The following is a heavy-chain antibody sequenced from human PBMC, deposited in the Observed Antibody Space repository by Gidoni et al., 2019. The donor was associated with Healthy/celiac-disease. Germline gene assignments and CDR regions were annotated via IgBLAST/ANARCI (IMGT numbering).Heavy chain of an antibody. CDR2: ISRNGGRT. V-gene: IGHV3-64*01. J-gene: IGHJ3*02. CDR3: ARAQTAFDI. CDR1: GFTFSSYA. Sequence: EVQLVESGGGLVQPGGSLRLSCAASGFTFSSYAMHWVRQAPGKGLEYVSAISRNGGRTYYANSVKGRFTISRDNSKNTLYLQMGSLRAEDMAVYYCARAQTAFDIWGQGTMVTVSS.